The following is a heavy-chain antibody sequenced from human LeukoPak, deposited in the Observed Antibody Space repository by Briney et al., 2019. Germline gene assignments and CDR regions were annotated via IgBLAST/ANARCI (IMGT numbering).Heavy chain of an antibody. J-gene: IGHJ5*02. CDR3: ARHITILGVARQGFDP. V-gene: IGHV1-8*03. Sequence: ASVKVSCKASGYTFTGYYMHWVRQAPGQGLEWMGWINPNSGNTGYAQKFQGRVTITRNTSISTAYMELSSLRSEDTAVYYCARHITILGVARQGFDPWGQGTLVTVSS. D-gene: IGHD3-3*01. CDR2: INPNSGNT. CDR1: GYTFTGYY.